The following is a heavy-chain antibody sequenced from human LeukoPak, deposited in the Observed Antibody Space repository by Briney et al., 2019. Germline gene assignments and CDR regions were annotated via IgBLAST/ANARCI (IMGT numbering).Heavy chain of an antibody. CDR2: ISYDGSNK. Sequence: PGGSLRLSCVASGFTFSRYGMHWVRQAPGKGLEWVAVISYDGSNKYYADSVKGRFTISRDNAENSLYLQMNSLRAEDTAVYYCARFGDSWSFDIWGQGTMVTVSS. CDR1: GFTFSRYG. J-gene: IGHJ3*02. V-gene: IGHV3-30*03. CDR3: ARFGDSWSFDI. D-gene: IGHD3-10*01.